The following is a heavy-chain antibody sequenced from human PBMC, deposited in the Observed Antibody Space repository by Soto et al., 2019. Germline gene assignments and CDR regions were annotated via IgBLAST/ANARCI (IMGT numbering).Heavy chain of an antibody. J-gene: IGHJ6*02. V-gene: IGHV1-69*06. CDR3: ARATYCSMSSCDLFRPDNCYYGLDV. D-gene: IGHD2-2*01. CDR2: IIPIFGTA. Sequence: QVQLVQSGAEVKKPGSSVKVSCKASGGTFSSYAISWVRQAPGQGLEWMGGIIPIFGTANYAQKFQGRVTITADKSTGTAYMELSNLRSEDTVVYYCARATYCSMSSCDLFRPDNCYYGLDVWGQGTTVTVSS. CDR1: GGTFSSYA.